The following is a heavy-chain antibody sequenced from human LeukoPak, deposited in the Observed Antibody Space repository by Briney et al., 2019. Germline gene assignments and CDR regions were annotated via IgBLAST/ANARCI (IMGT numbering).Heavy chain of an antibody. J-gene: IGHJ4*02. CDR2: IYYTGTT. D-gene: IGHD1/OR15-1a*01. Sequence: SETLSLTCTVSGGSIGSSNYHWGWVRQPPRKGLEWIGTIYYTGTTYYNPSLKSRVTISVDTSKNQFSLKLSSVTAADTAVYYCTSWSNSAVDYWGQGTLVTVSS. CDR3: TSWSNSAVDY. V-gene: IGHV4-39*01. CDR1: GGSIGSSNYH.